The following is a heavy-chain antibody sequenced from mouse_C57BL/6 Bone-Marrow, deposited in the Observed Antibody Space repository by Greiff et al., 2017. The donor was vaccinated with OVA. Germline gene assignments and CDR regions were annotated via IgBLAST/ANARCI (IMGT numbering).Heavy chain of an antibody. CDR2: IHPNSGST. J-gene: IGHJ3*01. CDR1: GYTFTSYW. Sequence: QVQLQQPGAELVKPGASVKWSCKASGYTFTSYWTPCLKQMPGQGLSLIGMIHPNSGSTNYNEKFKSKATLTVDKSSSTAYMQLSSLTSEDSAVYYCARWIPFAYWGQGTLVTVSA. V-gene: IGHV1-64*01. CDR3: ARWIPFAY.